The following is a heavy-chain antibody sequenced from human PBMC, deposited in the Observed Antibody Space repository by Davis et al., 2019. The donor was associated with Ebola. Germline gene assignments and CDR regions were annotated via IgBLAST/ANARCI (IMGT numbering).Heavy chain of an antibody. J-gene: IGHJ5*02. CDR1: GYTFTSYD. D-gene: IGHD3-22*01. V-gene: IGHV1-8*01. CDR2: MNPNSGNT. CDR3: ARGRRITMKGVFDP. Sequence: ASVKVSCKASGYTFTSYDINWVRQATGQGLEWMGWMNPNSGNTGYAQKFQGRVTMTRNTSISTAYMELSSLRSEDTAVYYCARGRRITMKGVFDPWGQGTLVTVSS.